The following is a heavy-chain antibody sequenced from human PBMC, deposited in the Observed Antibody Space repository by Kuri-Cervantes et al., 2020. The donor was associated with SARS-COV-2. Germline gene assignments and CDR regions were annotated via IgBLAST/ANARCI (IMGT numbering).Heavy chain of an antibody. CDR1: GGSISSYY. J-gene: IGHJ3*02. CDR2: IYYSGST. D-gene: IGHD3-3*01. CDR3: AAVSLILEWFDAFDI. V-gene: IGHV4-59*12. Sequence: SETLSLTCTVSGGSISSYYWSWIRQPPGKGLEWIGYIYYSGSTNYNPSLKSRVTISVDTSKNQFSLKLSSVTAADTAVYYCAAVSLILEWFDAFDIWGQGTMVTVSS.